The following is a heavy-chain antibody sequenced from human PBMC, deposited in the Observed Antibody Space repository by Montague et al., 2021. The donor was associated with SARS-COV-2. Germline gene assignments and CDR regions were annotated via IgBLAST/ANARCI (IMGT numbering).Heavy chain of an antibody. V-gene: IGHV3-74*01. CDR2: INIDGSGT. J-gene: IGHJ4*02. CDR1: GFIFSNYW. CDR3: ASWISGVAGTDY. Sequence: SLRLSFSASGFIFSNYWMHWARQAPGKGLVWVSRINIDGSGTTYADSVKGRFTISRDNAKNTLYLQMNSLRAEDTAVYYCASWISGVAGTDYWGQGTLVTVSS. D-gene: IGHD6-19*01.